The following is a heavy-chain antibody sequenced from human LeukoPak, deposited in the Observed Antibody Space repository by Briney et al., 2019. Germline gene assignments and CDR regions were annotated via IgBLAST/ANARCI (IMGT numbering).Heavy chain of an antibody. D-gene: IGHD3-9*01. CDR3: ARDWEDILTGSDAFDI. V-gene: IGHV4-4*07. J-gene: IGHJ3*02. CDR1: GGSISSYY. CDR2: IYTSGSN. Sequence: SETLSLTCTVSGGSISSYYWSWIRQPAGKGLEWIVRIYTSGSNNYNPSLKSRVTMSVDTSKNQFSLKLSSVTAADTAVYYCARDWEDILTGSDAFDIWGQGTMVTVSS.